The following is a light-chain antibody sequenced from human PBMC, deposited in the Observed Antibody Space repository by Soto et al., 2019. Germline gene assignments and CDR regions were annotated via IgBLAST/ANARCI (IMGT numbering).Light chain of an antibody. CDR3: QQATSFPYP. CDR1: QGISDW. Sequence: DIQMTQSPSSVSASVGDRVTITCRASQGISDWLAWYQQKPGKAPKLLIQAASILQGGVPSRFSGSGSGTDFTPAFSSLQPEDFATYYCQQATSFPYPFGQGTKLEIK. CDR2: AAS. J-gene: IGKJ2*01. V-gene: IGKV1-12*02.